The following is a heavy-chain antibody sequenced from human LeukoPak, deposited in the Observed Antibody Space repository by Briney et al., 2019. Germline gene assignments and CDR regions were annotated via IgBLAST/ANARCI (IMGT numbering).Heavy chain of an antibody. Sequence: PGGSLRLSCAASGFTFTTYAMSWVRQTPGKGLEWVSAISGSGRNTYYADSVKGRFTISRDNSKNTLYLRMDSLTAEDTAVYYCANLGGDLYAFDCWGQGTLVTVSS. J-gene: IGHJ4*02. CDR1: GFTFTTYA. CDR2: ISGSGRNT. V-gene: IGHV3-23*01. CDR3: ANLGGDLYAFDC. D-gene: IGHD2-21*02.